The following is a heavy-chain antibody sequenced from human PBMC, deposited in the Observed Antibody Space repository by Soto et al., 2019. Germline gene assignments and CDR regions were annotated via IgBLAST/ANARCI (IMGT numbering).Heavy chain of an antibody. CDR3: ARLGRGSSWYRGTYYYYYGMDV. V-gene: IGHV3-7*01. CDR2: IKQDGSEK. Sequence: GGSLRLSCAASGFTFSSYWMSWVRQAPGKGLEWVANIKQDGSEKYYVDSVKGRFTIPRDNAKNSLYLQMNSLRAEDTAVYYCARLGRGSSWYRGTYYYYYGMDVWGQGTTVTVSS. CDR1: GFTFSSYW. D-gene: IGHD6-13*01. J-gene: IGHJ6*02.